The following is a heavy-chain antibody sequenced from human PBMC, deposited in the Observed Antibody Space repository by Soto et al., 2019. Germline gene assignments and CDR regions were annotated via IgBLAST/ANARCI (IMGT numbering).Heavy chain of an antibody. CDR3: ARSGLDTMVRGVINDY. Sequence: GESLKISCKGSGYSFTSYWIGWVRQMPGKGLEWMGIIYPGDSDTRYSPSFQGQVTISADKSISTAYLQWSSLKASDTAMYYCARSGLDTMVRGVINDYWGQGTLVTVSS. D-gene: IGHD3-10*01. CDR1: GYSFTSYW. J-gene: IGHJ4*02. CDR2: IYPGDSDT. V-gene: IGHV5-51*01.